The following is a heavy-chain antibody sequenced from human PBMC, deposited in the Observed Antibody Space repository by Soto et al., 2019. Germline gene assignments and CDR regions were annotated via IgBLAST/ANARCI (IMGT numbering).Heavy chain of an antibody. CDR3: ARGSGGLDHNTTGTGGDAFDI. D-gene: IGHD1-1*01. Sequence: PSETLSLTCAVYGGSFSGYYWSWIRQPPGKGLEWIGEINHSGSTNYNPSLKSRVTISVDTSKNQFSLKLSSVTAADTAVYYCARGSGGLDHNTTGTGGDAFDIWGQGTMVTVSS. CDR2: INHSGST. J-gene: IGHJ3*02. CDR1: GGSFSGYY. V-gene: IGHV4-34*01.